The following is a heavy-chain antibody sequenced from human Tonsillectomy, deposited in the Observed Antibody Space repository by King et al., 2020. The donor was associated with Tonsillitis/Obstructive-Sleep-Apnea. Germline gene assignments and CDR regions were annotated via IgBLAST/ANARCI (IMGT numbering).Heavy chain of an antibody. CDR1: GYSFSNYW. J-gene: IGHJ4*02. D-gene: IGHD6-19*01. V-gene: IGHV5-10-1*01. CDR3: ARHDEYSSTPPHY. CDR2: IDPSDSYT. Sequence: VQLVESGAAVKKPGESLRISCQTSGYSFSNYWISWVRQMPGKGLEWMGWIDPSDSYTHYSPSFQGHVTISVDVSISTAYLHWSSLKASDSAMYYCARHDEYSSTPPHYWGQGTLVSVSS.